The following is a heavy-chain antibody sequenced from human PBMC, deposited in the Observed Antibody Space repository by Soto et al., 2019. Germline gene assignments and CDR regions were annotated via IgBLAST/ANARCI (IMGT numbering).Heavy chain of an antibody. CDR1: GFTFSNAW. V-gene: IGHV3-15*01. D-gene: IGHD6-13*01. J-gene: IGHJ4*02. CDR3: TTGTSSSWTPDFDY. CDR2: IKSKTDGGTT. Sequence: PVGSLRLSCAASGFTFSNAWMSWVRQAPGKGLEWVGRIKSKTDGGTTDYAAPVKGRFTISRDDSKNTLYLQMNSLKTEDTAVYYCTTGTSSSWTPDFDYWGQGTLVTVSS.